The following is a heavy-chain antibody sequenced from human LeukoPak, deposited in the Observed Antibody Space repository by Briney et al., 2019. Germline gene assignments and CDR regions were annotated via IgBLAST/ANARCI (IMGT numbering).Heavy chain of an antibody. J-gene: IGHJ5*02. CDR1: GGSISSSSYY. V-gene: IGHV4-39*07. D-gene: IGHD2-15*01. CDR3: ASGLVVAATRGGKWFDP. Sequence: PSETLSLTCTVSGGSISSSSYYWGWIRQPPGKGLEWIGSIYYSGSTNYNPSLKSRVTISVDTSKNQFSLKLSSVTAADTAVYYCASGLVVAATRGGKWFDPWGQGTLVTVSS. CDR2: IYYSGST.